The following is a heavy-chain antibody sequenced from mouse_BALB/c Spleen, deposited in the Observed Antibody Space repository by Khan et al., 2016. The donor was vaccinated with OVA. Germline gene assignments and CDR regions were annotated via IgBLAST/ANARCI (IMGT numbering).Heavy chain of an antibody. CDR2: VNSDGDYT. CDR1: GFTFSTYP. Sequence: EVELVESGGGLVKPGGSLKLSCAASGFTFSTYPMSWVRQTPERRLEWVATVNSDGDYTFYPDNVTGRFTISRDNAKNTLYLQMSSLRSEDTAMYYCARSAYGNFAYWGQGTLVTVSA. CDR3: ARSAYGNFAY. V-gene: IGHV5-9-3*01. J-gene: IGHJ3*01. D-gene: IGHD2-1*01.